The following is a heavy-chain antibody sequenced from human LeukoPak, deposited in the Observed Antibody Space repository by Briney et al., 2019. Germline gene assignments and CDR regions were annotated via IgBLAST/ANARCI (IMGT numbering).Heavy chain of an antibody. V-gene: IGHV3-9*01. CDR1: GFTFDDYA. CDR3: ASGSRYYFDY. D-gene: IGHD1-26*01. J-gene: IGHJ4*02. CDR2: ISWNSGSI. Sequence: PGRSLRLSCAASGFTFDDYAMHWVRQAPGKGLEWVSGISWNSGSIGYADSVKGRFTISRDNSKNTLYLQMNSLRAEDTAVYYCASGSRYYFDYWGQGTLVTVSS.